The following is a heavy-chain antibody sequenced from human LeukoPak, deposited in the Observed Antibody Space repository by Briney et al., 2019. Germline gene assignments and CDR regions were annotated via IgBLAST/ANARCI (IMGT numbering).Heavy chain of an antibody. Sequence: GVSLRLSCAASGFTFSSYWMTWIRQAPGKGLEWVANIKQDGSEKYYVDSVKGRFTISRDNAKNPLYLQMNSLRAEDTAVYYCARDTGGGYSCYDCWGQGTLVTVSS. CDR3: ARDTGGGYSCYDC. CDR2: IKQDGSEK. J-gene: IGHJ4*02. D-gene: IGHD5-18*01. V-gene: IGHV3-7*01. CDR1: GFTFSSYW.